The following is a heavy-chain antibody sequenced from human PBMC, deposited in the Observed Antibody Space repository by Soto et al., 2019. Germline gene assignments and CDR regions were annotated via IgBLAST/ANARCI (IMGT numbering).Heavy chain of an antibody. CDR1: GGTFSSYA. CDR2: IIPIFGTA. D-gene: IGHD2-2*01. CDR3: ARADCSSTSCYAADYYYGMDV. J-gene: IGHJ6*02. V-gene: IGHV1-69*13. Sequence: SVKVSCKASGGTFSSYAISWVRQAPGQGLEWMGGIIPIFGTANYAQKFQGRVTITADESTSTAYMELSSLRSEDTAVYYCARADCSSTSCYAADYYYGMDVWGQGTTVTVSS.